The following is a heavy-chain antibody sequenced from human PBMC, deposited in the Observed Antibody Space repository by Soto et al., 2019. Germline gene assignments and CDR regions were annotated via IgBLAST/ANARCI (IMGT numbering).Heavy chain of an antibody. CDR2: INAGNGNT. V-gene: IGHV1-3*01. Sequence: ASVKVSCKASGYTFTSYAMHWVRQAPGQRLEWMGWINAGNGNTKYSQKFQGRVTITRDTSASTAYMEMSILRFEDTALYYCARVSYDSSGAPEYFQHWGQGTLVTVSS. D-gene: IGHD3-22*01. CDR1: GYTFTSYA. CDR3: ARVSYDSSGAPEYFQH. J-gene: IGHJ1*01.